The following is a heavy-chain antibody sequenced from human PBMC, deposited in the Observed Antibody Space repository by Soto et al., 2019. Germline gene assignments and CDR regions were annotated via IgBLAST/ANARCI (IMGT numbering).Heavy chain of an antibody. J-gene: IGHJ4*02. CDR2: IKQDGSEK. D-gene: IGHD6-13*01. Sequence: GGSLRLSCAASGFTFSSYWMSWVRQAPGKGLEWVANIKQDGSEKYYADSVKGRFTISRDNSKKTLYLQMNSLRAEDTAVYYCAREAPIGIAAAGPFDYWGQGTLVTVSS. V-gene: IGHV3-7*01. CDR1: GFTFSSYW. CDR3: AREAPIGIAAAGPFDY.